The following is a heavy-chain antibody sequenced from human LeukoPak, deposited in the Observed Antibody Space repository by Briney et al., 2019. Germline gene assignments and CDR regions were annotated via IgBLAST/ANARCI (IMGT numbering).Heavy chain of an antibody. CDR3: ATTLDYYDRGFDY. V-gene: IGHV1-46*01. Sequence: ASVKVSCKASGGTFSSYAISWVRQAPGQGLEWMGIINPSGGSTSYAQKFQGRVTMTRDMSTSTVYMELSSLRSEDTAVYYCATTLDYYDRGFDYWGQGTLVTVSS. J-gene: IGHJ4*02. CDR2: INPSGGST. D-gene: IGHD3-22*01. CDR1: GGTFSSYA.